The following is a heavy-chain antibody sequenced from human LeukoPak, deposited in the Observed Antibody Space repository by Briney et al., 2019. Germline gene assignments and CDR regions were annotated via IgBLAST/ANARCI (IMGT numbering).Heavy chain of an antibody. CDR1: GFTFSNYW. J-gene: IGHJ4*02. V-gene: IGHV3-7*01. CDR3: AREYCSGGNCFFYFDY. CDR2: IKEDESEK. Sequence: GGSLRLSCAASGFTFSNYWMSWVRQAPGNGPEWVANIKEDESEKNYVNSVKDRFTISRDNAKNSLNLQMNSLRVEDTAVYYCAREYCSGGNCFFYFDYWGQGTLVTVSS. D-gene: IGHD2-15*01.